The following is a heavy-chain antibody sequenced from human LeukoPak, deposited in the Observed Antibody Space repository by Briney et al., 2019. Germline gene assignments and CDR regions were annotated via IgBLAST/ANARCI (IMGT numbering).Heavy chain of an antibody. Sequence: GGSLRLSCAASGFTVSSNYMSWVRQAPGKGLEWVSVIYSGGSTYYADSVKGRFTISRDNSKNTLYLQMNSLRAEDTAVYYCARWQYYDIFSNWFDPWGQGTLVTVSS. CDR3: ARWQYYDIFSNWFDP. V-gene: IGHV3-53*01. J-gene: IGHJ5*02. CDR1: GFTVSSNY. CDR2: IYSGGST. D-gene: IGHD3-9*01.